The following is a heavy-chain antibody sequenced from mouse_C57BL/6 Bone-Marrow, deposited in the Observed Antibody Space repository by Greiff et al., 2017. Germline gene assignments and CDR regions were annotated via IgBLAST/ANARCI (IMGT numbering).Heavy chain of an antibody. CDR2: IYPGDGDT. CDR1: GYAFSSSW. D-gene: IGHD2-10*01. Sequence: QVQLQQSGPELVKPGASVKISCKASGYAFSSSWMNWVKQRPGKGLEWIGRIYPGDGDTNYNGKFKGKATLTADKSASTAYMQLSSLTSEDSAVYFCARPTVSTHFDYWGQVTTLTVSS. V-gene: IGHV1-82*01. J-gene: IGHJ2*01. CDR3: ARPTVSTHFDY.